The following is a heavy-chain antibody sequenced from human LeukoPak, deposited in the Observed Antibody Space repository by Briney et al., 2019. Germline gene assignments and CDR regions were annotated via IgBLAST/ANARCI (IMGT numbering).Heavy chain of an antibody. CDR2: IDDSGST. CDR3: ARHYGP. J-gene: IGHJ5*02. V-gene: IGHV4-39*01. Sequence: SETLPLTCTVSGGSIRSSDYYWGWIRQPPGKGLEGIGSIDDSGSTYYNPSLKSRVPISVTTSKNQFSLKLNSVPAADTAVYYCARHYGPWGQGTLVTVSS. D-gene: IGHD3-10*01. CDR1: GGSIRSSDYY.